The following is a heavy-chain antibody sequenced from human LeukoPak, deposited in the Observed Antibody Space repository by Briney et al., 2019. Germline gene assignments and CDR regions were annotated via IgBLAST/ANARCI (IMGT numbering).Heavy chain of an antibody. D-gene: IGHD1-26*01. V-gene: IGHV4-39*07. CDR1: GGSISSSIYY. Sequence: PSETLSLTCTVSGGSISSSIYYWGWIRQPPGKGLEWIGSIFHNGNTYYNSSLRSRITVSVDTSKNQISLKLSSVTAADTAVYYCAKEVVGPWGQGTLVTVSS. J-gene: IGHJ5*02. CDR3: AKEVVGP. CDR2: IFHNGNT.